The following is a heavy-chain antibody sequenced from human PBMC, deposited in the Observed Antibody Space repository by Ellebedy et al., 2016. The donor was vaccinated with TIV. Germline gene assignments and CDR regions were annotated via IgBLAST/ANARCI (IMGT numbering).Heavy chain of an antibody. CDR2: ITESGGNT. CDR1: GFTVSDSY. V-gene: IGHV3-23*01. D-gene: IGHD4-23*01. J-gene: IGHJ3*01. Sequence: GESLKISCVASGFTVSDSYMSWVRQAPGKGLEWVSSITESGGNTYYADSVKGRFTISRDNSKNTLYLQMNSLRAEDTAIYYCARDPVGVGPAFDVWGQGTMVTVSS. CDR3: ARDPVGVGPAFDV.